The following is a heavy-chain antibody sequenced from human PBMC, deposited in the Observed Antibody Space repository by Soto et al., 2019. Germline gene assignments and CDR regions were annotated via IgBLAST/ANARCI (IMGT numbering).Heavy chain of an antibody. CDR2: ISYDGRNE. CDR3: ARDPLQYSSVYYFDS. V-gene: IGHV3-30*04. CDR1: GFTFSNYA. Sequence: QVQLVESGGGVVQPGRSVRLSCAASGFTFSNYAMNWVGRAPGKGLAWVAVISYDGRNEYYADSVKSRFSISRDNSRNPLHLQMNSRRADDTAVYYRARDPLQYSSVYYFDSWGQGTLVTVS. J-gene: IGHJ4*02. D-gene: IGHD5-18*01.